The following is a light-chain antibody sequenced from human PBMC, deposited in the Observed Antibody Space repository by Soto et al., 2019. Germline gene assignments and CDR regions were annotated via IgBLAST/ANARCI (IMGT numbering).Light chain of an antibody. Sequence: QSVLTQAPSASGTPGQRVTISCSGSSSNIGSNAVTWYQQHPGKAPKLIIYEVSKRPSGVPDRFFGFKSGNRASLTVAGLQAEDEADYYCSSHAGSSNFVVFGGGTKLTVL. V-gene: IGLV2-8*01. CDR3: SSHAGSSNFVV. J-gene: IGLJ2*01. CDR1: SSNIGSNA. CDR2: EVS.